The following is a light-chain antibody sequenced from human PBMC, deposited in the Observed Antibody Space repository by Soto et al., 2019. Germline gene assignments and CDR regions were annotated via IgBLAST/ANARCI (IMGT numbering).Light chain of an antibody. CDR1: SSDVGGYNY. J-gene: IGLJ2*01. Sequence: QYALTQPPSASGSPGQSVTISCTGTSSDVGGYNYVSWYQQHPAKAPKLMIYEVSKRPSGVPDRFSGSKSGNTASLTVSGLQAEDEADYYCSSYAGSNNLVFGGGTKLTVL. CDR3: SSYAGSNNLV. V-gene: IGLV2-8*01. CDR2: EVS.